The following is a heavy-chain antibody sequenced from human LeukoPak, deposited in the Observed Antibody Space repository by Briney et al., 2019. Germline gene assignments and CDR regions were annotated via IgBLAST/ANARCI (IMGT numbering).Heavy chain of an antibody. J-gene: IGHJ4*02. CDR1: GYTLTELS. CDR2: FDPEDGET. CDR3: ATTPSLRFLEWLFSSLDY. Sequence: ASVKVSCKVSGYTLTELSMHWVRQAPGKGLEWMGGFDPEDGETIYAQKFQGRVTMTEDTSTDTAYMELSSLRSEDTAVYYCATTPSLRFLEWLFSSLDYWGQGTLVTVSS. V-gene: IGHV1-24*01. D-gene: IGHD3-3*01.